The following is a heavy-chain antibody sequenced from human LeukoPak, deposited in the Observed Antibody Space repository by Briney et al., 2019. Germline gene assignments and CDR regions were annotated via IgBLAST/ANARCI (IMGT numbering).Heavy chain of an antibody. D-gene: IGHD2-2*01. Sequence: GASVKVSCKASGGTFSSYAISWVRQAPGQGLEWMGRIIPILGIANYAQKFQGRVTITADKSTSTAYMELSSLRSEDTAVYYCARRCCSSTSCSMYLYWGQGTLVTVSS. CDR3: ARRCCSSTSCSMYLY. CDR1: GGTFSSYA. CDR2: IIPILGIA. J-gene: IGHJ4*02. V-gene: IGHV1-69*04.